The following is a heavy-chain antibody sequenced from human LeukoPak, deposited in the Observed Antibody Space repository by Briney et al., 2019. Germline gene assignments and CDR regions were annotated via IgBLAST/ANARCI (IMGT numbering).Heavy chain of an antibody. CDR1: GFTFSSYS. D-gene: IGHD3-10*01. CDR2: ISSSSNTI. V-gene: IGHV3-48*04. CDR3: ARDEGAAYGSGSYSYY. Sequence: GGSLRLSCAASGFTFSSYSMNWVRQAPGKGLEWVSYISSSSNTIYYADSVKGRFTISRDNAKNSLYLQMNSLRAEDTAVYCCARDEGAAYGSGSYSYYWGQGTLVTVSS. J-gene: IGHJ4*02.